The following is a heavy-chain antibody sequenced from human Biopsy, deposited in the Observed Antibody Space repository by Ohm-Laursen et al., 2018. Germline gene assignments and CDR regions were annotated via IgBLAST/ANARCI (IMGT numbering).Heavy chain of an antibody. CDR1: GGPLSGHH. V-gene: IGHV4-34*01. CDR2: INDGGTT. CDR3: ARRRAAPTYWYFDL. J-gene: IGHJ2*01. D-gene: IGHD6-13*01. Sequence: PSDTLSLTCAVYGGPLSGHHWTWFRQPPGDGLEWIGEINDGGTTYHNPSIKSRLTILVDTSKNQFSLKVNSVTAADTAVYYCARRRAAPTYWYFDLWGRGTLVTVSS.